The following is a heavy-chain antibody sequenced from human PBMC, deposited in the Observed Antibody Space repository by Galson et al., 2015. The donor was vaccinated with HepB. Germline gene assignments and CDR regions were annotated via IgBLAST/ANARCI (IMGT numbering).Heavy chain of an antibody. D-gene: IGHD3-10*01. CDR2: ISSSGSTI. CDR3: ARIGKFGELFTYGMDV. CDR1: GFTFSSYE. J-gene: IGHJ6*02. V-gene: IGHV3-48*03. Sequence: SLRLSCAASGFTFSSYEMNWVRQAPGKGLEWVSYISSSGSTIYYADSVKGRFTISRDNAKNSLYLQMNSLRAEDTAVYYCARIGKFGELFTYGMDVWGQGTTVTVSS.